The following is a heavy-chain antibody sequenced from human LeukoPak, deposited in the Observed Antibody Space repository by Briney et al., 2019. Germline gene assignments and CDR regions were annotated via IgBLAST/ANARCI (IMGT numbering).Heavy chain of an antibody. J-gene: IGHJ6*03. CDR3: ARGQWSADYYYMDV. CDR2: IYHSGST. V-gene: IGHV4-4*02. Sequence: SETLSLTCAVSGGSISSSNWWSWVRQPPGKGLEWIGEIYHSGSTNYNPSLKSRVTISVDTSKNQFSLKLSSVTAADTAVYYCARGQWSADYYYMDVWGKGTTVTVSS. CDR1: GGSISSSNW. D-gene: IGHD4/OR15-4a*01.